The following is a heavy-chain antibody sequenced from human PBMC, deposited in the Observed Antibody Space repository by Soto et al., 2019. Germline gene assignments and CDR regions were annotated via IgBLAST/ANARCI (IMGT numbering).Heavy chain of an antibody. J-gene: IGHJ4*02. CDR3: ARVHQFGNSWSFDY. CDR2: IYHGGNI. D-gene: IGHD6-13*01. CDR1: GGSINSDDW. V-gene: IGHV4-4*02. Sequence: QVQLQESGPGLVNPSGTLSLTCAVSGGSINSDDWWNWVRQPPGKGLEWIGEIYHGGNINYNPSLKNRVTISPDKFKNQFSLEVNSLTATDTAVYYCARVHQFGNSWSFDYWGQGLLVTVSS.